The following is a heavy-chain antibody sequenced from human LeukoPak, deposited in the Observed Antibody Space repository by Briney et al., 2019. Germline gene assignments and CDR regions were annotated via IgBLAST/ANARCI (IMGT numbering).Heavy chain of an antibody. CDR3: ARENSSGWMFRRYFDF. CDR1: GDSITSGGYY. Sequence: PSETLSLTCTISGDSITSGGYYWSWIRQPPGKGLEWIGYIYYSGSTYYNPSLKSRLSILVATSKTQFSLSLSSVTAADTAVYYCARENSSGWMFRRYFDFWGQGILVTVSS. V-gene: IGHV4-30-4*08. J-gene: IGHJ4*02. CDR2: IYYSGST. D-gene: IGHD6-19*01.